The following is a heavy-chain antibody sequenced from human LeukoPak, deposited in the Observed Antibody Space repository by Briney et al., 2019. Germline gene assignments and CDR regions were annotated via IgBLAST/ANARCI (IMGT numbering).Heavy chain of an antibody. CDR1: GYTFTSYD. Sequence: ASVKVSCKASGYTFTSYDFNWVRQATGQGLEWMGWMNPNSDDTSYAQKFQGRVTMTRNTSINTAYMELNSLRSEDTAVYYCARGARGSIDLDYWGQGTLVTVSS. CDR2: MNPNSDDT. CDR3: ARGARGSIDLDY. V-gene: IGHV1-8*01. J-gene: IGHJ4*02. D-gene: IGHD2-2*01.